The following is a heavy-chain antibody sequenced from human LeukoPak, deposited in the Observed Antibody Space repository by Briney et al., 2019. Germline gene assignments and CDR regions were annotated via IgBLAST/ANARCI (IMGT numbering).Heavy chain of an antibody. CDR2: SRSKANSYTT. CDR3: AVSPPFDI. D-gene: IGHD5/OR15-5a*01. Sequence: PGGSLRLSCAASGFILSDHYMDWVRQAPGKGLEWLGRSRSKANSYTTEYAASVKGRFTISRDESKNSLYLQMNSLQTEDTAVYFCAVSPPFDIWGQGTMVVASS. J-gene: IGHJ3*02. V-gene: IGHV3-72*01. CDR1: GFILSDHY.